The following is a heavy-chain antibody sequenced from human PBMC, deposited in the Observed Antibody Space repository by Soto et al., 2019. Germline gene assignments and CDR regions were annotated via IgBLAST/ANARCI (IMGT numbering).Heavy chain of an antibody. J-gene: IGHJ6*02. D-gene: IGHD2-21*02. CDR1: GYTFTGYY. Sequence: QVQLVQSGSEVKEPGASVKVSCKASGYTFTGYYVLWVRQAPGQGPECMGWINPYTGGTNYAQKFQGRVTMTRGTSISTAYMELSKLISYDTAVYYCATQFHHCGGDCYRGPYFGMDVWGQGTTVTVSS. CDR2: INPYTGGT. V-gene: IGHV1-2*02. CDR3: ATQFHHCGGDCYRGPYFGMDV.